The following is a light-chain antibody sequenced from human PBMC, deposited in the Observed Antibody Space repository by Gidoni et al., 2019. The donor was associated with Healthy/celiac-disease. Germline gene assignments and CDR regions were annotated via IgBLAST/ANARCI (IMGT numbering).Light chain of an antibody. CDR3: QQSYSTHSLT. V-gene: IGKV1-39*01. CDR2: AAS. CDR1: QSISSY. Sequence: DIQMTQSPSSLSASVGDRVTITCRASQSISSYLNWYQQKPGKAPKLLIYAASSLQSGVPSRFSGSGSGTDFTLTISSRQPEDFATYYCQQSYSTHSLTFGGGTKVEIK. J-gene: IGKJ4*01.